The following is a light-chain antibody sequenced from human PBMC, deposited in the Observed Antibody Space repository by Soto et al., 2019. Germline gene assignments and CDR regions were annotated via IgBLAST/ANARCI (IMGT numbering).Light chain of an antibody. J-gene: IGLJ1*01. CDR3: QVWDDNSDHHV. CDR1: NIGGKS. CDR2: DDS. Sequence: SYELTQTSSVSVAPGQTARISCGGNNIGGKSVHWYQQKPGQAPVVVVYDDSDRPSGIPERFSGSNSGNTATLTISRVEAGDEADYHCQVWDDNSDHHVLGTGTKVTV. V-gene: IGLV3-21*02.